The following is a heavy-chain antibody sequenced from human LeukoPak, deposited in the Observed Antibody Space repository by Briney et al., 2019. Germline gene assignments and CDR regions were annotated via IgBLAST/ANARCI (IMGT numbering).Heavy chain of an antibody. CDR2: IRGSGGSR. V-gene: IGHV3-23*01. CDR3: AKKGIAAADAFDY. CDR1: GFTFSNYA. Sequence: GGSLRLSCAASGFTFSNYAMGWVRQAPGKGLEWVSGIRGSGGSRYYADSVKGRFTISRDNSKNTLYLQMHSLRAADTAVYYCAKKGIAAADAFDYWGQGTLVTVSS. D-gene: IGHD6-13*01. J-gene: IGHJ4*02.